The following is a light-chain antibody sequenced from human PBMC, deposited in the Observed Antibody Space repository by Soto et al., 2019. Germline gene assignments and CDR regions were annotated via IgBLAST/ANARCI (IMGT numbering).Light chain of an antibody. CDR3: QQYGSSPTWT. Sequence: EIVLTQSPGPPSFFPGERATLPCRASQSVSSSYLAWYQQKPGQAPRLLIYGASSRATGIPDRFSGSGSGTDFTLTISRLEPEDFAVYYCQQYGSSPTWTFGQGTKVDIK. CDR2: GAS. J-gene: IGKJ1*01. V-gene: IGKV3-20*01. CDR1: QSVSSSY.